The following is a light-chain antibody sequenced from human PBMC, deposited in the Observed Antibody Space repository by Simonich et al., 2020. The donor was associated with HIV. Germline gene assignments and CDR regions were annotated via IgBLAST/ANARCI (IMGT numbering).Light chain of an antibody. CDR2: GAS. CDR3: QQYNNWPLT. CDR1: QSVSSN. V-gene: IGKV3-15*01. J-gene: IGKJ4*01. Sequence: EIVMTQSPATLSVSPGERATLSGRASQSVSSNLACYQQKPGQALRLLIYGASTRATGIPARFSGSGSGTEFTLTISSLQSEDFAVYYCQQYNNWPLTFGGGTKVEIK.